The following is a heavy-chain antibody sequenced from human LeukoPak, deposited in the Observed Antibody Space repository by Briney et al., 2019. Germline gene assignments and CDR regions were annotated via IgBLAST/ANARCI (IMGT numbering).Heavy chain of an antibody. J-gene: IGHJ3*02. V-gene: IGHV4-59*08. CDR2: IFYTGSDNS. CDR1: GGSITNYY. Sequence: SETLSLTCTVSGGSITNYYWTWIRQPPGKGLEWIGYIFYTGSDNSNYNPSLKSRVTISVDTSKNQFSLKLSSVTAADTAVYYCATAVEYGSGSYGAFDIWGQGTMVTVSS. CDR3: ATAVEYGSGSYGAFDI. D-gene: IGHD3-10*01.